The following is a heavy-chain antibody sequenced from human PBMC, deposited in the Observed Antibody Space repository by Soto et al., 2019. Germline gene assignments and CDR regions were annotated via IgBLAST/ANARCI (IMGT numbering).Heavy chain of an antibody. Sequence: LRLSCAASGFTFSSYGMHWVRQAPGKGLEWVAVISYDGSNKYYADSVKGRFTISRDNSKNTLYLQMNSLRAEDTAVYYCAKEKITGTTYYYYYGMDVWGQGTTVTVSS. CDR2: ISYDGSNK. V-gene: IGHV3-30*18. J-gene: IGHJ6*02. CDR3: AKEKITGTTYYYYYGMDV. D-gene: IGHD1-7*01. CDR1: GFTFSSYG.